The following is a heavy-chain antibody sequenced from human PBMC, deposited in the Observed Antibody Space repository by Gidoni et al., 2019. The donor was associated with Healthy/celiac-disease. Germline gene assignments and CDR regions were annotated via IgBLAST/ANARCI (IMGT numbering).Heavy chain of an antibody. V-gene: IGHV4-31*03. Sequence: QVQLQESGPGLVKPSQTLSLTCTVSGGSISRGGYYWSWIRPHPGKGLEWIGYIYYSGSTYYNPSLKSRVTISVDTSKNQFSLKLSSVTAADTAVYYCARVKDCSSTSCYAGIYYFDYWGQGTLVTVSS. CDR2: IYYSGST. CDR3: ARVKDCSSTSCYAGIYYFDY. J-gene: IGHJ4*02. CDR1: GGSISRGGYY. D-gene: IGHD2-2*01.